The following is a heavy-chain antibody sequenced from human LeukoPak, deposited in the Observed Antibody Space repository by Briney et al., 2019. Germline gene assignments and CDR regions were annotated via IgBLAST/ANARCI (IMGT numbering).Heavy chain of an antibody. D-gene: IGHD3-22*01. Sequence: ASVKASYQASGYTFTGYYIHWVRQAPGQGLEWMGWITPNSDGTNYAQKFQGRVTMTTDTSISTVYMELSRLRSDDTAVYYCARDRTDYYDSNAYYPQWFDSWGQGT. CDR3: ARDRTDYYDSNAYYPQWFDS. J-gene: IGHJ5*01. CDR2: ITPNSDGT. V-gene: IGHV1-2*02. CDR1: GYTFTGYY.